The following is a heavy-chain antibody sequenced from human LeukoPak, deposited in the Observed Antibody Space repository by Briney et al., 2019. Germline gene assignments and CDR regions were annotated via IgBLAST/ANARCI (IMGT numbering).Heavy chain of an antibody. V-gene: IGHV4-39*01. Sequence: SETLSLTCTVSGGSISSSSYYWGWIRQPPGKGLEWIGSIYYSGSTYYNPSLKSRVTISVDTSKNQFSLKLSSVTAADTAVYYCARLRPTIFGPNWFDPWGQGTLVTVSS. CDR2: IYYSGST. J-gene: IGHJ5*02. D-gene: IGHD3-3*01. CDR1: GGSISSSSYY. CDR3: ARLRPTIFGPNWFDP.